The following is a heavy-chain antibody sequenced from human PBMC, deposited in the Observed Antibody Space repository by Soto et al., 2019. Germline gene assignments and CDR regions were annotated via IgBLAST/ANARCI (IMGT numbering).Heavy chain of an antibody. CDR3: AKDGSYYDSPTESDY. CDR1: GFTFSSYV. V-gene: IGHV3-23*01. Sequence: GGSLRLSCAASGFTFSSYVMTWVRQAPGKGLERVSSVSGGGNTYYADSVKGRFTISRDNSKNTVYLHMNSLKAEDTAVYHCAKDGSYYDSPTESDYWDPGTLVTVSS. CDR2: VSGGGNT. D-gene: IGHD3-22*01. J-gene: IGHJ4*02.